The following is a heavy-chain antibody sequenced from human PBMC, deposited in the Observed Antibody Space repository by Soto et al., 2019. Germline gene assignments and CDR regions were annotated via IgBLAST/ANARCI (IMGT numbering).Heavy chain of an antibody. CDR1: GFTFRSFT. J-gene: IGHJ5*02. CDR3: TRDASRDSSARGWFDP. D-gene: IGHD6-13*01. Sequence: GGSLRLSCAASGFTFRSFTMNWVRQAPGKGLEWVPTISSNSAYIYYTDALRGRFTISRDNAKNSLHLQMNSLSAEDTAVYYCTRDASRDSSARGWFDPWGPGTLVTVSS. CDR2: ISSNSAYI. V-gene: IGHV3-21*01.